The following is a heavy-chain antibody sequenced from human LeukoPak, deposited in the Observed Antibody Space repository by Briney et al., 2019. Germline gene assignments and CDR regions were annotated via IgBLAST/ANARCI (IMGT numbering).Heavy chain of an antibody. V-gene: IGHV3-53*01. CDR3: ARYVIRGLFDY. D-gene: IGHD3-10*01. Sequence: GGSLRLSCAASGFTVDINYMTWVRQAPGKGLEWVSVIYSGGRTYYADSVKGRFTISRDNSKNTLYLQMNSLRVEDTAVYFCARYVIRGLFDYWGQGTLVTVSS. J-gene: IGHJ4*02. CDR2: IYSGGRT. CDR1: GFTVDINY.